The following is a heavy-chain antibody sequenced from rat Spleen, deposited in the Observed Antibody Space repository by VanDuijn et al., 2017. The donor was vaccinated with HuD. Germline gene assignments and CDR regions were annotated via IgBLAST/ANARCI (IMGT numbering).Heavy chain of an antibody. Sequence: EVQLVESGGGLVQPERSLQLSCAASGFTFNNYDMAWVRQTPTKGLEWVASISPSGGGTYYRDSVKGRFTVSRDNARGTQYLQMDSLRSEDTATYYCARQDTSGYSNWFTYWGQGTLVTVSS. CDR1: GFTFNNYD. D-gene: IGHD2-5*01. J-gene: IGHJ3*01. CDR2: ISPSGGGT. CDR3: ARQDTSGYSNWFTY. V-gene: IGHV5S13*01.